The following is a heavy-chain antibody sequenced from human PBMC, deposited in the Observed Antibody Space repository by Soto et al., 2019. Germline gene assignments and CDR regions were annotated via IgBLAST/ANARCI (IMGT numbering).Heavy chain of an antibody. J-gene: IGHJ4*02. CDR3: ARGRYGDY. CDR1: GSAFTTYG. Sequence: QVHLVQCGAEVKKPGASVKVSCQGSGSAFTTYGITWVRQAPGQGLEWMGWISAHNGNTNYAQKLQGRVTVTRDTSTSTAYMELRSLSDDDPAVYYWARGRYGDYWGQGALVTVSS. CDR2: ISAHNGNT. D-gene: IGHD1-1*01. V-gene: IGHV1-18*01.